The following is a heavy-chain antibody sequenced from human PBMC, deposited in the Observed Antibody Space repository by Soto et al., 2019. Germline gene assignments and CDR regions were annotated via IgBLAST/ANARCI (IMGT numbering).Heavy chain of an antibody. Sequence: EVQLLESGGGLVQPGGSLRLSCAASGFTFSSYAMSWVRQAPGKGLEWVSAISGSGGSTYYADSVKGRFTISRDNSKNPLYLQMHSLRAEDTAVYYCAKKGGYYNPSGGNHYWGQGTLVTVSS. CDR2: ISGSGGST. CDR3: AKKGGYYNPSGGNHY. CDR1: GFTFSSYA. D-gene: IGHD3-9*01. V-gene: IGHV3-23*01. J-gene: IGHJ4*02.